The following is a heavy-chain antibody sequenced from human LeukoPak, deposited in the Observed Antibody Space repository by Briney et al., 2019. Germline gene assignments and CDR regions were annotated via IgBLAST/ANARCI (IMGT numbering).Heavy chain of an antibody. CDR3: ATDIVVVPAAITHYFDY. J-gene: IGHJ4*02. V-gene: IGHV1-18*01. CDR2: ISAYNGNT. CDR1: GYTFTSYG. D-gene: IGHD2-2*01. Sequence: ASVKVSCKASGYTFTSYGISWVRQAPGQGLEWMGWISAYNGNTNYAQKFQGRVTMTRDTSISTAYMELSRLRSDDTAVYYCATDIVVVPAAITHYFDYWGQGTLVIVSS.